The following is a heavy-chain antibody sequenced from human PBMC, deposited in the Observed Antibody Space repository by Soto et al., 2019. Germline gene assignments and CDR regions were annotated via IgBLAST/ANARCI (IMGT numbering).Heavy chain of an antibody. CDR3: ARASVATIPGGMDV. CDR2: MHYSGST. J-gene: IGHJ6*02. Sequence: SETLSLTCTVSGGSVTSTSYYWSWIRQPPGKGLEWIGYMHYSGSTNYNPSLKSRVTVSVDTSKNQFSLKLSSVTAADTAVYYCARASVATIPGGMDVWGQGTTVTVSS. D-gene: IGHD2-15*01. V-gene: IGHV4-61*01. CDR1: GGSVTSTSYY.